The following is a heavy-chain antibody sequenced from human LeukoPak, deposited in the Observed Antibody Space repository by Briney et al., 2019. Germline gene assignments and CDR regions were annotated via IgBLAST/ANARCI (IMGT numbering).Heavy chain of an antibody. J-gene: IGHJ4*02. V-gene: IGHV3-33*01. CDR3: ARSLPLIAAAGDDY. CDR2: IWYDGSNK. Sequence: GRSLRLSCAASGFTFSSYGMHWVRQAPGKGLEWVAVIWYDGSNKYYADSVKGRFTISRDNSKNTLYLQMNSLRAEDTAVYYCARSLPLIAAAGDDYWGQGTLVTVSS. CDR1: GFTFSSYG. D-gene: IGHD6-13*01.